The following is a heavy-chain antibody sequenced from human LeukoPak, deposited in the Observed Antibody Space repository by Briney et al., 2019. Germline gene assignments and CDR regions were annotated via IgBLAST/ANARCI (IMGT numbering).Heavy chain of an antibody. J-gene: IGHJ4*02. CDR2: INHSGST. CDR3: ARGRHLYYYGSGSHHSFDY. Sequence: ETLSLTCGVYGGSFSANYWSGFRHPPGKGLQGFGEINHSGSTNYNPSLNSRVTISVDTSKNQFSLELSSVTAADTAVYYCARGRHLYYYGSGSHHSFDYWGQGTLVSVSS. V-gene: IGHV4-34*01. CDR1: GGSFSANY. D-gene: IGHD3-10*01.